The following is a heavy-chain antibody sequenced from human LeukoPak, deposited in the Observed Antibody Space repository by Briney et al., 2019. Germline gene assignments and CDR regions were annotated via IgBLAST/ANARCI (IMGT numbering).Heavy chain of an antibody. Sequence: PGGSLRLSCAASGFTFSTYAMSWVRQAPGKGLEWVSGMYGSGGNTYYADSVKGRFTISRDNSKNTLYLHMDSLRVEDTAIYYGAKDYGFSYGCFDFGARATLVIVSS. CDR1: GFTFSTYA. V-gene: IGHV3-23*01. J-gene: IGHJ2*01. D-gene: IGHD3-3*01. CDR3: AKDYGFSYGCFDF. CDR2: MYGSGGNT.